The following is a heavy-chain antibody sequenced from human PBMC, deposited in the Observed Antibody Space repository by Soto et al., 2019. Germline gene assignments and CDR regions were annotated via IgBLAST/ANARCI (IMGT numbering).Heavy chain of an antibody. CDR2: IYYSGST. D-gene: IGHD5-12*01. V-gene: IGHV4-59*01. CDR3: AGGWGGYADY. CDR1: GGSISSYY. Sequence: SETLSLTCTVSGGSISSYYWSWIRQPPGKGLEWIGYIYYSGSTNYNPSLKSRVTISVDTSKNQFSLKLSSVTAADTAVYYCAGGWGGYADYWGQGTLVTVSS. J-gene: IGHJ4*02.